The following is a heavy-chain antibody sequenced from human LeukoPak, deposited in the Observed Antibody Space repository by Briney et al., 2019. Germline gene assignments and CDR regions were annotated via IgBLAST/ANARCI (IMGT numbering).Heavy chain of an antibody. CDR3: ARDWNIWFGELFVDY. D-gene: IGHD3-10*01. V-gene: IGHV3-11*06. CDR2: ISSSSSYT. CDR1: GFTFSDYY. J-gene: IGHJ4*02. Sequence: GGSLRLSCAASGFTFSDYYMSWIRQAPGKGLEWVSYISSSSSYTNYADSVKGRFTISRDNAKNSLYLQMNSLRAEDTAVYYCARDWNIWFGELFVDYWGQGTLVTASS.